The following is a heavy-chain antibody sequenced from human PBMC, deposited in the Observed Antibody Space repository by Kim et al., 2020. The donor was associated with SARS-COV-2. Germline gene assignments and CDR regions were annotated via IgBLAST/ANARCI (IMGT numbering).Heavy chain of an antibody. V-gene: IGHV3-23*01. Sequence: GGSLRLSCAASGFTFSSYAMSWVRQAPGKGLEWVSAISGSGGSTYYADSVKGRFTISRDNSKNPLYLQMNSLRAEDTAVYYCAKDLSMAYYYDSSGYGPHDYSGQGTLVTVSS. J-gene: IGHJ4*02. CDR1: GFTFSSYA. CDR3: AKDLSMAYYYDSSGYGPHDY. CDR2: ISGSGGST. D-gene: IGHD3-22*01.